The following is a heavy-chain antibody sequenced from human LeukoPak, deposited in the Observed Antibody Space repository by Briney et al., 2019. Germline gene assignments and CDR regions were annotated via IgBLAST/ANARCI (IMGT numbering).Heavy chain of an antibody. D-gene: IGHD3-9*01. V-gene: IGHV3-53*01. CDR1: GFTVSSNY. Sequence: PGGSLRLSCAASGFTVSSNYMSWVRQAPGKGLEWVSVIYSGGSTYYADSVKGRFTISRDNSKNTLYLQMNSLRAEDTAVYYCARAKYLYDILTGYYPYYFDYWGQGTLVTVSS. J-gene: IGHJ4*02. CDR2: IYSGGST. CDR3: ARAKYLYDILTGYYPYYFDY.